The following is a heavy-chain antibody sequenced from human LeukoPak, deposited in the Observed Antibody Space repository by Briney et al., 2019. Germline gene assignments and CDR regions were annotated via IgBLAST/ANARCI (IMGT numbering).Heavy chain of an antibody. V-gene: IGHV4-34*01. CDR3: ATVSTYYYYYYMDV. J-gene: IGHJ6*03. CDR1: GGSFSGYY. CDR2: INHSGST. Sequence: SETLSLTCAVYGGSFSGYYWSWIRQPPGKGLEWIGEINHSGSTNCNPSLKSRVTISVDTSKNQFSLKLSSVTAADTAVYYCATVSTYYYYYYMDVWGKGTTVTISS. D-gene: IGHD2-8*01.